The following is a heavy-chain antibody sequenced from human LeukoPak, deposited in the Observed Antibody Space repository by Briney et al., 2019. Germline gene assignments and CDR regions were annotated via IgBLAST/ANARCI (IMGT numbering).Heavy chain of an antibody. D-gene: IGHD5-18*01. Sequence: GGSLRLSCAASGFTFETYYMNWVRQAPGKGLEWVANIKQDGSEKYYVDSVKGRFTIFRDNAENSLYLQMNSLRADDTAMYYCARGSTDNSRYRPANSWGQGTLVTVSS. V-gene: IGHV3-7*04. J-gene: IGHJ4*02. CDR2: IKQDGSEK. CDR1: GFTFETYY. CDR3: ARGSTDNSRYRPANS.